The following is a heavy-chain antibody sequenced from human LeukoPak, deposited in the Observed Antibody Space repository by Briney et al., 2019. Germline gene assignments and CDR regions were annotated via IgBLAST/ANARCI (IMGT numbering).Heavy chain of an antibody. Sequence: PSETLSLTCTVPGGSISSDYWSWIRQPPGKGLERIGYIYYKGSTNYNPSLKSRVTISVDTSKNQFSLKLSSVTAADTAVYYCARAKLLWFGDVAWFDPWGQGTPVTVSS. V-gene: IGHV4-59*01. CDR1: GGSISSDY. J-gene: IGHJ5*02. CDR2: IYYKGST. D-gene: IGHD3-10*01. CDR3: ARAKLLWFGDVAWFDP.